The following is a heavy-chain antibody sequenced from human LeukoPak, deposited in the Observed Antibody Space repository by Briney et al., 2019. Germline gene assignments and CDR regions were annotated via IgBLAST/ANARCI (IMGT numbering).Heavy chain of an antibody. D-gene: IGHD1-26*01. V-gene: IGHV4-59*08. J-gene: IGHJ3*02. Sequence: SETLSLTCTVSGGSISSYYWSWIRQPPGKGLEWIGYIYYSGSTNYNPSLKSRVTISVDTSKNQFSLKLSSVTAADTAVCYCARHSYSGSPPYAFDIWGQGTMVTVSS. CDR2: IYYSGST. CDR1: GGSISSYY. CDR3: ARHSYSGSPPYAFDI.